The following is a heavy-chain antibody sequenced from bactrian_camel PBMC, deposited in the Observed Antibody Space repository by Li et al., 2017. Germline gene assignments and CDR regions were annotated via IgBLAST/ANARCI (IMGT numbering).Heavy chain of an antibody. D-gene: IGHD3*01. CDR3: ATRICRDGACYFDY. Sequence: HVQLVESGGGLVQPGGSLRLSCAASGFAFSKYSMSWVRQAPGKGLEWVSSIYTGDGSTNSADSVKGRFTISRDNTKNMLYLQMNSLRTDDTAVYYCATRICRDGACYFDYWGQGTQVTVS. V-gene: IGHV3-2*01. CDR2: IYTGDGST. CDR1: GFAFSKYS. J-gene: IGHJ6*01.